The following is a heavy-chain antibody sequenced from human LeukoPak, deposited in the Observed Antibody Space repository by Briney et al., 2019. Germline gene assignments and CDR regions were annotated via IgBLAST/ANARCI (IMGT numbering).Heavy chain of an antibody. V-gene: IGHV3-23*01. CDR2: ISGSGSST. CDR3: ARATVTRDLDYYYYYYMDV. D-gene: IGHD4-11*01. CDR1: GFTVSSNY. Sequence: GGSLRLSCAASGFTVSSNYMSWVRQAPGKGLEWVSTISGSGSSTYYADSVKGRFTISRDNSKNTLHLQMDSLGADDTAVYYCARATVTRDLDYYYYYYMDVWGKGTTVTVSS. J-gene: IGHJ6*03.